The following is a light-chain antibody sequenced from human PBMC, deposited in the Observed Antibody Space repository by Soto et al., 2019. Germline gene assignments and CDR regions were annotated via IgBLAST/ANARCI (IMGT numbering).Light chain of an antibody. CDR1: NIGSKS. J-gene: IGLJ2*01. V-gene: IGLV3-21*04. Sequence: SYELTQPPSVSVAPGKTARITCGGNNIGSKSVHWYQQKPGQAPVLVIYYDSDRPSGIPERFSGSNSGNTATLTIGRVEAGDEADYYCQVWDSSSDHPGVFGGGTKVTVL. CDR3: QVWDSSSDHPGV. CDR2: YDS.